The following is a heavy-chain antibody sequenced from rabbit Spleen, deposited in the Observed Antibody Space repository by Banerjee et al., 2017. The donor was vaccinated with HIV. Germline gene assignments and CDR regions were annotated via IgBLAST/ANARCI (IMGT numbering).Heavy chain of an antibody. D-gene: IGHD1-1*01. CDR2: IYAGSSGST. V-gene: IGHV1S40*01. Sequence: QSLEESGGDLVKPGASLTLTCTASGFSFSSSYWICWVRQAPGKGLEWIACIYAGSSGSTYYASWAKARFTISKTSSTTVTLQMSSLTAADTATYFCARSLDASGGNYYAITRLNLWGQGTLVTVS. J-gene: IGHJ3*01. CDR3: ARSLDASGGNYYAITRLNL. CDR1: GFSFSSSYW.